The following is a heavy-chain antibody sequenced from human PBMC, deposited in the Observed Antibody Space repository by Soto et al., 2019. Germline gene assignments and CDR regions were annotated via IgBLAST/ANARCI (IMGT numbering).Heavy chain of an antibody. V-gene: IGHV1-46*01. D-gene: IGHD1-1*01. J-gene: IGHJ4*02. CDR2: INPSSGDT. Sequence: ASVKVSCKASGYTFINYYLHWVRLAPGQGLEWLGMINPSSGDTTSAQKFQARVTMTRGSSPRTVDLDLSSLRSDDTAVYYCARSTDRYYFDYWGQGTLVNVSS. CDR3: ARSTDRYYFDY. CDR1: GYTFINYY.